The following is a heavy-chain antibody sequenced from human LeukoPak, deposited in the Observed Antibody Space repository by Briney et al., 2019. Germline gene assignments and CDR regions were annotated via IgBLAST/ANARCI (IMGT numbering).Heavy chain of an antibody. V-gene: IGHV3-30*18. D-gene: IGHD6-13*01. J-gene: IGHJ6*04. Sequence: PGGSLRLSCAAPGFTFSSYGMHWVRQAPGKGLEWVAVISYDGSNKYYADSVKGRFTISRDNSKNTLYLQMNSLRAEDTAVYYCAKDQAAVDSSWQVWYYYYGMDVWGKGTTVTVSS. CDR3: AKDQAAVDSSWQVWYYYYGMDV. CDR1: GFTFSSYG. CDR2: ISYDGSNK.